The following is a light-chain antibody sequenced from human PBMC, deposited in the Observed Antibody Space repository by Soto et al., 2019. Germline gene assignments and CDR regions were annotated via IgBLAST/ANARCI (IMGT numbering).Light chain of an antibody. J-gene: IGKJ1*01. CDR1: QSVSSY. CDR2: DAS. CDR3: WDSTISSRA. Sequence: EIRLTQGPPTLSLALLGAGTRSCMASQSVSSYLAWYQQKPGQAPRLLIYDASNRATGIPARFSFCGSGTGIRVRSGVLESEVIAVYYLWDSTISSRALGRGTKVDIK. V-gene: IGKV3-11*01.